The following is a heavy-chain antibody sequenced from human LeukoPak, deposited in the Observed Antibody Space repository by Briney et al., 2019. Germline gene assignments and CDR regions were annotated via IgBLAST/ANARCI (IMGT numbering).Heavy chain of an antibody. CDR1: GFTFSTFW. J-gene: IGHJ4*02. Sequence: GGSLRLSCAASGFTFSTFWMHWVRQAPGKGLVWVSRINTDGSSTSYADSVKGRFAMSRDNAKNTLYLQMNSLRAEDSAVYYCARSEYSFDYWGQGTLVTVSS. V-gene: IGHV3-74*01. CDR3: ARSEYSFDY. CDR2: INTDGSST.